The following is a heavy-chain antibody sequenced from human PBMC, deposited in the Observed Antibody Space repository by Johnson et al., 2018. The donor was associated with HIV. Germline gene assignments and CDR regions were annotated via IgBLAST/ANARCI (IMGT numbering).Heavy chain of an antibody. J-gene: IGHJ3*02. Sequence: EVQLVESGGGLVQPGGSLRLSCAASGFTFSSYWMHWVRQAPGKGLVWVSRINSDGSSTSYADSVKGRFTISRDNSKDTLYLQMHSLRAEDTAVYYCAKDPVGATWAFDIWGQGTMVTVSS. D-gene: IGHD1-26*01. CDR2: INSDGSST. CDR1: GFTFSSYW. CDR3: AKDPVGATWAFDI. V-gene: IGHV3-74*01.